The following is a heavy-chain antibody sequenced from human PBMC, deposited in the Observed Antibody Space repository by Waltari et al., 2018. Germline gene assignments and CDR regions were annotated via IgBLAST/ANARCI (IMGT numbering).Heavy chain of an antibody. CDR1: GFTFSSYA. V-gene: IGHV3-30*07. CDR3: TTYYYDSGSYYFDY. D-gene: IGHD3-22*01. Sequence: QVQLVESGGGVVQPGRSLRLSCAASGFTFSSYAMHWVRQAPGKGLEWVAVISYDGSNKYYADSVKGRFTISRDNSKNTLYLQMNSLRAEDTAVYYCTTYYYDSGSYYFDYWGQGTLVTVSS. CDR2: ISYDGSNK. J-gene: IGHJ4*02.